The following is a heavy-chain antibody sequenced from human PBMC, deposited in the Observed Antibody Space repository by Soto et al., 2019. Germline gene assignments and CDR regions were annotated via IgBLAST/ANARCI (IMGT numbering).Heavy chain of an antibody. D-gene: IGHD2-21*02. CDR3: AREILPPYCSRDGYPYLDY. CDR1: GFTFSDYA. V-gene: IGHV3-30*04. Sequence: GGSLRLSCAASGFTFSDYAMHWVRQAPGKGLEWVTVISFDGKNKYYAESVKGRFTISRDDSKNTLYLQMNSLRTEDTAVYYCAREILPPYCSRDGYPYLDYWGQGALVTVSS. CDR2: ISFDGKNK. J-gene: IGHJ4*02.